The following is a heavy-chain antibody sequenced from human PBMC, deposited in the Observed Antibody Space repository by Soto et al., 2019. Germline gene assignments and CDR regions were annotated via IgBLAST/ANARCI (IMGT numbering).Heavy chain of an antibody. D-gene: IGHD3-22*01. Sequence: PGGSLRLSCAAPGFTFSNAWMNWVRQAPGKGLEWVGRIKSKTDGGTTDYAAPVKGRFTISRDDSKNTLYLQMNSLKTEDTAVYYCARENYYYDRNGYYRPWGQGTLVTVSS. V-gene: IGHV3-15*07. CDR3: ARENYYYDRNGYYRP. J-gene: IGHJ5*02. CDR2: IKSKTDGGTT. CDR1: GFTFSNAW.